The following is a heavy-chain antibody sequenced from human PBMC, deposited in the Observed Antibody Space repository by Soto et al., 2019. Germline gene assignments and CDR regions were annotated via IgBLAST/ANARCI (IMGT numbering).Heavy chain of an antibody. V-gene: IGHV4-30-4*07. CDR1: GGSISSGGYS. CDR2: IYYSGST. Sequence: TSETLSLTCAVSGGSISSGGYSWSWIRQPPGKGLEWIGYIYYSGSTNYNPSLKSRVTISVDTSKNQFSLKLSSVTAADTAVYYCARTPTPWGQGTLVTVSS. CDR3: ARTPTP. D-gene: IGHD1-26*01. J-gene: IGHJ5*02.